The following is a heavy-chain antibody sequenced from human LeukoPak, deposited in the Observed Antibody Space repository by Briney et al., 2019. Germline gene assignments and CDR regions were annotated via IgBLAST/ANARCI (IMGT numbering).Heavy chain of an antibody. V-gene: IGHV1-18*01. CDR2: ISAYNGNT. CDR3: AKSIAAAGTHYYYYMDV. Sequence: ASVKVSCKASGYTFTSYDINWVRQATGQGLEWMGWISAYNGNTNYAQKLQGRVTMTRDTSISTAYMELSRLRSGDTAVYYCAKSIAAAGTHYYYYMDVWGKGTTVTVSS. D-gene: IGHD6-13*01. CDR1: GYTFTSYD. J-gene: IGHJ6*03.